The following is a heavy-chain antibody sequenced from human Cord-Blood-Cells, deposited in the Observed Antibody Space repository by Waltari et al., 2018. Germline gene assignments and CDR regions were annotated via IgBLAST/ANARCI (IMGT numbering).Heavy chain of an antibody. J-gene: IGHJ4*02. CDR3: ARGMHCSGGSCPIDY. CDR1: GGSFSGYY. CDR2: INHSGST. D-gene: IGHD2-15*01. V-gene: IGHV4-34*01. Sequence: VYGGSFSGYYWSWIRQPPGKGLEWIGEINHSGSTNYNPSLKSRVTISVDTSKNQFSLKLSSVTAADTAVYYCARGMHCSGGSCPIDYWGQGTLVTVSS.